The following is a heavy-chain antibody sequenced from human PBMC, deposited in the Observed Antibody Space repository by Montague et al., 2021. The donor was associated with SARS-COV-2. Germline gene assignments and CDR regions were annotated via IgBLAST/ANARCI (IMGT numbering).Heavy chain of an antibody. CDR3: ARGRQHINMVVVVVTGGEYYFDF. CDR2: INHRGGT. Sequence: TLSLTGAVYDGSFSDYSWTCIRQPPGRGLEWIGEINHRGGTNYNPSLKSRVTISVDTSKNQFSLKMTSVTAADTAVYYCARGRQHINMVVVVVTGGEYYFDFWGQGTLVAVSS. J-gene: IGHJ4*02. V-gene: IGHV4-34*01. CDR1: DGSFSDYS. D-gene: IGHD3-22*01.